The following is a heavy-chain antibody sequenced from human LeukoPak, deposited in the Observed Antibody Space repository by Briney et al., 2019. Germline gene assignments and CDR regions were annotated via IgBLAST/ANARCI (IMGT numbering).Heavy chain of an antibody. CDR1: GYTFTGFY. V-gene: IGHV1-2*02. J-gene: IGHJ3*02. D-gene: IGHD6-13*01. Sequence: ASVKVSCKASGYTFTGFYLHWVRQAPGQGLEWMGWINPDTGDTNYEQKFQGRVTMTRDTSISTAYMEVSSLRSDDTAVYYCTRDRGIPGPGNAFDIWGHGTMVTVSS. CDR2: INPDTGDT. CDR3: TRDRGIPGPGNAFDI.